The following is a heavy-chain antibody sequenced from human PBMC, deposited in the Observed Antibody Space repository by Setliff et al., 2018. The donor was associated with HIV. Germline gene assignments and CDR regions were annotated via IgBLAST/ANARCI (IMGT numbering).Heavy chain of an antibody. D-gene: IGHD3-22*01. CDR3: TRERTFYYTGSDYYLNY. CDR1: GYTFTNYA. CDR2: INAGNGDT. Sequence: ASVKVSCKASGYTFTNYAILWARQAPGRGLEWMGWINAGNGDTKYSQNFQGRVTITMDTSATTVYMELRSLGSEDTAVYYCTRERTFYYTGSDYYLNYWGQGTLVTVSS. J-gene: IGHJ4*02. V-gene: IGHV1-3*01.